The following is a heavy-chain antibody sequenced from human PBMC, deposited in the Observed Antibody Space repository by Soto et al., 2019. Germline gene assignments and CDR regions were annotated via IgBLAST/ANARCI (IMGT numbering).Heavy chain of an antibody. CDR3: ARVRTVNYYGMDV. V-gene: IGHV3-7*05. CDR1: GFSFSNYW. Sequence: PGGSLRLSCAASGFSFSNYWMSWVRQAPGKGLEWVANIKQDGSEIYYVDSVKGRFTISRDNAKNSLFLQMNSLRAEDTAVYYCARVRTVNYYGMDVWGQGTTVTVSS. J-gene: IGHJ6*02. CDR2: IKQDGSEI.